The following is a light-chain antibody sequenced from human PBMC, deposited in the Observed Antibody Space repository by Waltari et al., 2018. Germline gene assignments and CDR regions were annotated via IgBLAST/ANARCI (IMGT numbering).Light chain of an antibody. Sequence: QSALTQPASVSGSPGQSITIPCPGTDTDVGAYDFVSWYQQHPGKAPHPIIYEVSNRPSGISNRFSASKSGNTASLTISGLQAEDEADYYCSSYTTSSAPGVFGTGTRVTVL. V-gene: IGLV2-14*01. CDR3: SSYTTSSAPGV. CDR1: DTDVGAYDF. CDR2: EVS. J-gene: IGLJ1*01.